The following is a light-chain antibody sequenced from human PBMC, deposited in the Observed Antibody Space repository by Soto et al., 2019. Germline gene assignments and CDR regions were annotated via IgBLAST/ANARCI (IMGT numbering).Light chain of an antibody. CDR3: QEYNNWHPVT. CDR2: GAS. Sequence: EIVMTLTPAPLSVSPGERATPSWRLSQSVSSNLAWYQQKPGQAPRLLIYGASSRATGIPDRFSGSGSGTDFTLPISRLEPEDFAVYYCQEYNNWHPVTFGGGTKV. CDR1: QSVSSN. J-gene: IGKJ4*01. V-gene: IGKV3D-15*01.